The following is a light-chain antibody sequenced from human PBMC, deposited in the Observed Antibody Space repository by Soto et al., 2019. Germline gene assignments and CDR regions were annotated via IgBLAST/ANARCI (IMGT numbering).Light chain of an antibody. Sequence: QSALTQPPSASGSPGQSVTISCTGTSSDVGGYNYVSWYHQIAGTAPKLLIYGNSNRPSGVPDRFSGSKSGTSASLAINGLQAEDEAHYYCQSYDNSLSGSWVFGGGTKLTVL. CDR1: SSDVGGYNY. V-gene: IGLV1-40*01. J-gene: IGLJ3*02. CDR2: GNS. CDR3: QSYDNSLSGSWV.